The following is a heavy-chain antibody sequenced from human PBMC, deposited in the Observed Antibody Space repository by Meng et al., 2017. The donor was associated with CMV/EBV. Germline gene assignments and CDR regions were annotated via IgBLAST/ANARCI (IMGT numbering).Heavy chain of an antibody. CDR3: ARHGRPDTIAVANPTALDY. Sequence: GESLKISCAASGFSFDYYWMSWVRQAPGMGLEWVANINQNGAEKYYLDSVKGRFTISADKSISTAYLQWSSLKASDTAMYYCARHGRPDTIAVANPTALDYWGQGTLVTVSS. V-gene: IGHV3-7*03. CDR2: INQNGAEK. J-gene: IGHJ4*02. D-gene: IGHD6-19*01. CDR1: GFSFDYYW.